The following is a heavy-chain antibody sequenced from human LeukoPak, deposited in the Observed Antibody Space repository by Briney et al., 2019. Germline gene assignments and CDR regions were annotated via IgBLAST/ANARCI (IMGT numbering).Heavy chain of an antibody. J-gene: IGHJ4*02. Sequence: GGSLRLSCAASGFTFSGSAMHWVRQASGKGLEWVGRIRSKANSYATAYAASVKGRFTISRDDSKNTAYLQMNSLKTEDTAVYYCTRQSTIFGVVIAEYYFDYWGQGTLVTVSS. CDR3: TRQSTIFGVVIAEYYFDY. V-gene: IGHV3-73*01. CDR2: IRSKANSYAT. CDR1: GFTFSGSA. D-gene: IGHD3-3*01.